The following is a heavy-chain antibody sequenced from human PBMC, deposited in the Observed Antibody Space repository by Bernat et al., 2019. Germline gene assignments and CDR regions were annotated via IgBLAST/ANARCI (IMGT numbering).Heavy chain of an antibody. Sequence: EVQLVESGGGLVQPGGSLRLSCTASGFTFSNYALHWVRQAPGNGLEYVSGITSNGGSTYYANSVKGRFTVSRDNSENTQYLQMGSLRPEDMAVYYCAKERSSRASDYYDSSGFDYWGQGTLVTVSS. D-gene: IGHD3-22*01. CDR1: GFTFSNYA. CDR3: AKERSSRASDYYDSSGFDY. J-gene: IGHJ4*02. V-gene: IGHV3-64*01. CDR2: ITSNGGST.